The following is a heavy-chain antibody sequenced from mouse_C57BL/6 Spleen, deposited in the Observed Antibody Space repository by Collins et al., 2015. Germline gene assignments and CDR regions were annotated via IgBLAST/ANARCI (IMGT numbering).Heavy chain of an antibody. CDR3: ARHDFAY. J-gene: IGHJ3*01. Sequence: EVKLVESGGGLVQPGGSLKLSCAASGFAFSSYDMSWVRQTPEKRLEWVATISSGGSYTYYPDSVKGRFTISRDNARNTLYLQMSSLRSEDTALYYCARHDFAYWGQGTLVTVSA. CDR2: ISSGGSYT. V-gene: IGHV5-9*02. CDR1: GFAFSSYD.